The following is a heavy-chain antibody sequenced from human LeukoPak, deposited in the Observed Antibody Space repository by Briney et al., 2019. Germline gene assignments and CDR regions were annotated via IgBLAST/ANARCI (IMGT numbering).Heavy chain of an antibody. V-gene: IGHV3-23*01. CDR2: ISPSGDIL. Sequence: SGGSLRLSCAASGFTFSSHGMNWVRQAPGKGLEWVSGISPSGDILYYADSVKGQFTISRDNSKNTVSLQMNSLRAEDTAVYYCAKGYYGSGTYGWFDPWGQGTLVTVSS. CDR1: GFTFSSHG. D-gene: IGHD3-10*01. CDR3: AKGYYGSGTYGWFDP. J-gene: IGHJ5*02.